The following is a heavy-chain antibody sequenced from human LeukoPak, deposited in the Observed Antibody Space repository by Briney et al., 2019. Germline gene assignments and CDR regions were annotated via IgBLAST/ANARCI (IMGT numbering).Heavy chain of an antibody. J-gene: IGHJ4*02. CDR2: IYPDDSDT. Sequence: GESLKISCKGSEYRFNSYWIGWVRQMPGKGLEWMGIIYPDDSDTRYSPSFQGQVTISADKSISTAYLQWSSLKASDTAMYYCARVPGGRDGNNFVDYWGQGTLVTVSS. V-gene: IGHV5-51*01. D-gene: IGHD5-24*01. CDR1: EYRFNSYW. CDR3: ARVPGGRDGNNFVDY.